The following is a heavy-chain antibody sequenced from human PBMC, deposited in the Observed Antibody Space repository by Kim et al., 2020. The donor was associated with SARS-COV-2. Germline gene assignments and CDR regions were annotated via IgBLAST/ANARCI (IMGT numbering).Heavy chain of an antibody. D-gene: IGHD3-22*01. CDR3: AKDIYYDSSGYPPFDY. CDR1: GFTFDDYA. CDR2: ISWNSGSI. V-gene: IGHV3-9*01. J-gene: IGHJ4*02. Sequence: GGSLRLSCAASGFTFDDYAMHWVRQAPGKGLEWVSGISWNSGSIGYADSVKGRFTISRDNAKNSLYLQMNSLRAEDTALYYCAKDIYYDSSGYPPFDYWGQGTLVTVSS.